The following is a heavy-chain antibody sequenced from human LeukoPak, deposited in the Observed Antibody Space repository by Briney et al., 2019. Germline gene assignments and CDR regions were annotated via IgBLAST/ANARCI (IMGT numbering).Heavy chain of an antibody. Sequence: ASVKVSCKASGYTFTSYYIHWVRQAPGQGLEWMGIINPSGGSTSYAQKFQGRVTMTRDTSTSTVYMELSSPRSEDTAVYYCARGVSGGYYYMDVWGKGTTVTIS. CDR3: ARGVSGGYYYMDV. J-gene: IGHJ6*03. CDR2: INPSGGST. D-gene: IGHD6-19*01. CDR1: GYTFTSYY. V-gene: IGHV1-46*01.